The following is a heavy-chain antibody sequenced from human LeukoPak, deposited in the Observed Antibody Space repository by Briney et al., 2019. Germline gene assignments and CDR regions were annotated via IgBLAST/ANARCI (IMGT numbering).Heavy chain of an antibody. J-gene: IGHJ6*03. CDR3: ARRGCTVPAGGYYIDV. CDR2: ISAYNGNT. V-gene: IGHV1-18*01. Sequence: ASVKVSCKASGYTFRNYGISWVRQAPGQGLEWMGWISAYNGNTNYAQKLQGRITMTTDTSTSTAYMELRSLRSDDTAVYYCARRGCTVPAGGYYIDVWGKGTTVTVSS. D-gene: IGHD2-2*01. CDR1: GYTFRNYG.